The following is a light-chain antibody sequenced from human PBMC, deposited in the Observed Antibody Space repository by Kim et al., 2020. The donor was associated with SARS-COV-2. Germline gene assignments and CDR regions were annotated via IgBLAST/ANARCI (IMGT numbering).Light chain of an antibody. CDR3: QQRCDWPLT. CDR1: QSVGNS. V-gene: IGKV3-11*01. J-gene: IGKJ4*02. Sequence: EIVLTQSPGTLSLSPGERATLSCRASQSVGNSLAWFQQKPGQAPRLLIFETSNRDTGIPARFSGSGSGTGFTLTISSLEPEDFAVYYCQQRCDWPLTFGGGTKVEIK. CDR2: ETS.